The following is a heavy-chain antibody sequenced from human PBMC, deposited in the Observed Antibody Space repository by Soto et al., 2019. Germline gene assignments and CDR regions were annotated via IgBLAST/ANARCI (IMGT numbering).Heavy chain of an antibody. D-gene: IGHD3-10*01. V-gene: IGHV4-59*08. CDR2: IDSNGGT. J-gene: IGHJ6*02. Sequence: QVQLQESGPGLVKPSETLSLTCTVSDDSSSSYKWSWIRQPPGRRLEWIGYIDSNGGTSYNPSLQSRVTISIDTSTKQFSLKLSSVTAAYTAVYYCVRQGFGRLHGLVDVWGQGTTVTVSS. CDR3: VRQGFGRLHGLVDV. CDR1: DDSSSSYK.